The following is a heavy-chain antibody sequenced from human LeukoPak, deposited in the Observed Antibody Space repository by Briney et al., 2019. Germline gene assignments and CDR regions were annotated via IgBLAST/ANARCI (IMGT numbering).Heavy chain of an antibody. CDR1: GGSISSYY. Sequence: SETLSLTCTVSGGSISSYYWSWIRQPPGKGLEWIGYIYYSGSTNYNPSLKSRVTISVDTSKNQFSLKLSSVTAADTAVYYCAQGYCSSTSCYRGTDVWGQGTTVTVSS. CDR3: AQGYCSSTSCYRGTDV. J-gene: IGHJ6*02. D-gene: IGHD2-2*02. V-gene: IGHV4-59*12. CDR2: IYYSGST.